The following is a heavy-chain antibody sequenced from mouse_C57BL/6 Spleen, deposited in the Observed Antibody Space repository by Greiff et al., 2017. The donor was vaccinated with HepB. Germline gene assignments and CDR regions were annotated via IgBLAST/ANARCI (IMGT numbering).Heavy chain of an antibody. J-gene: IGHJ4*01. V-gene: IGHV7-3*01. D-gene: IGHD1-1*01. CDR2: IRNKANGYTT. Sequence: VQLQQSGGGLVQPGGSLSLSCAASGFTFTDYYMSWVRQPPGKALEWLGFIRNKANGYTTEYSASVKGRFTISRDNSHSILYLQMNALRAEDSATYYCARYNGSRDYYAMDYWGQGTSVTVSS. CDR3: ARYNGSRDYYAMDY. CDR1: GFTFTDYY.